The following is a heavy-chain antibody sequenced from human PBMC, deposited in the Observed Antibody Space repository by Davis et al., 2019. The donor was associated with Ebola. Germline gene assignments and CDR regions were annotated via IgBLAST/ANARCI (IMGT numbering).Heavy chain of an antibody. V-gene: IGHV1-46*01. Sequence: ASVKVSCKASGYTFTSYYIHWVRQAPGQGLEWMGIINPGGGKASYAQKFQGRISMTRDTSTSTMYLEMSNLRYEDTAVYYCARVDCSGGSCFPDYWGQGTLVTVSS. CDR3: ARVDCSGGSCFPDY. CDR1: GYTFTSYY. D-gene: IGHD2-15*01. CDR2: INPGGGKA. J-gene: IGHJ4*02.